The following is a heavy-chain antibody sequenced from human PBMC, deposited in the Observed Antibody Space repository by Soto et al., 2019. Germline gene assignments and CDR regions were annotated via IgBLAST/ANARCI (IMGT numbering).Heavy chain of an antibody. V-gene: IGHV1-69*13. CDR1: GGTFSSYA. Sequence: SVKVSCKASGGTFSSYAISWVRQAPGQGLEWMGGIIPIFGTANYAQKFQGRVTITADESTSTAYMELSSLRSEDTAVYYCAREKVAGTEVAFDIWGQGTMVTVSS. J-gene: IGHJ3*02. D-gene: IGHD6-19*01. CDR3: AREKVAGTEVAFDI. CDR2: IIPIFGTA.